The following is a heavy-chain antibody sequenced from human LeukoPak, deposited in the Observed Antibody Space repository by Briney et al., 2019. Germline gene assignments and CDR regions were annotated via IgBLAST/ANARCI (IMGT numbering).Heavy chain of an antibody. CDR1: GGSFSGYY. Sequence: KTSETLSLTCAVYGGSFSGYYRSWIRQPPGKGLEWIGEINHSGSTNYNPSLKSRVTISVDTSKNQFSLKLSSVTAADTAVYYCARCRGKFDYWGQGTLVTVSS. J-gene: IGHJ4*02. CDR2: INHSGST. D-gene: IGHD3-10*01. V-gene: IGHV4-34*01. CDR3: ARCRGKFDY.